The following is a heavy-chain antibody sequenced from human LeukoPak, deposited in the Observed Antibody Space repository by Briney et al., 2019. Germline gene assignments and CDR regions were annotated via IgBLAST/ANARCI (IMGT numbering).Heavy chain of an antibody. CDR2: ISGSGGST. V-gene: IGHV3-23*01. CDR1: GFTFSSYA. J-gene: IGHJ4*02. CDR3: AKASDYDILTGYVDY. Sequence: GGSLRLSCAASGFTFSSYAMSWVRQAPGKGLEWDSAISGSGGSTYYADSVKGRFTISRDNSKNTLYLQMNSLRAEDTAVYYCAKASDYDILTGYVDYWGQGTLVTASS. D-gene: IGHD3-9*01.